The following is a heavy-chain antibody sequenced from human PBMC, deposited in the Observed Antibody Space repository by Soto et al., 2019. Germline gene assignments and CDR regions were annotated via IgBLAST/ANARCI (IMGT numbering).Heavy chain of an antibody. Sequence: EVQLVESGGGLVQPGGSLRLSCAASGFTFGSYSMNWVRQALGKGLEWVSYISSSSSTIYYADSVEGRFTISRDNAKNSLDLQMNSLRAEDTAVYYCAKDGGYSYGPYDYWGQGTLVTVSS. D-gene: IGHD5-18*01. J-gene: IGHJ4*02. CDR1: GFTFGSYS. CDR2: ISSSSSTI. V-gene: IGHV3-48*01. CDR3: AKDGGYSYGPYDY.